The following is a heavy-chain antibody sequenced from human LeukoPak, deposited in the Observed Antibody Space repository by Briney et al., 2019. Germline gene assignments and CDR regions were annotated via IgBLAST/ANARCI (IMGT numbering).Heavy chain of an antibody. CDR3: ARQRLSCSSIRPHGLGLCWFDP. CDR2: IYPGDSDT. D-gene: IGHD2-2*01. J-gene: IGHJ5*02. CDR1: GYSFTSYW. Sequence: GESLKISCKGSGYSFTSYWIGWVRQMPGKGLEWMGIIYPGDSDTRYSPSFQGQVTISADKSISTAYLQWSSLKASDTAMYYCARQRLSCSSIRPHGLGLCWFDPWGQGTLVTVSS. V-gene: IGHV5-51*01.